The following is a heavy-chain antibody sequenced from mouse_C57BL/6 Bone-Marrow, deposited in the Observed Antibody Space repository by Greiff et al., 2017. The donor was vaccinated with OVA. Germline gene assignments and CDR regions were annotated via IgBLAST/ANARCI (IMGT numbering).Heavy chain of an antibody. CDR3: ARFRGIRSYAMDY. CDR1: GFSFTSYW. D-gene: IGHD3-3*01. Sequence: QVQLQQPGAELVMPGPSVKLSCTASGFSFTSYWIHWVKQSPGKGLEWIGEIDSSDSYTNYNQKFIGKSTLTVEHSSSTAYMQLRSLTSEDTAVYYCARFRGIRSYAMDYRGQGTAVTVAS. V-gene: IGHV1-69*01. CDR2: IDSSDSYT. J-gene: IGHJ4*01.